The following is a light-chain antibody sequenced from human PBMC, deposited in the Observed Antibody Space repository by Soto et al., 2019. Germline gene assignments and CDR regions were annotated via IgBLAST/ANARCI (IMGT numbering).Light chain of an antibody. J-gene: IGLJ3*02. Sequence: QSVLPQPPSVSGAPGQRVTISCTGSSSNIGAGYAVHWYQQLPGTAPKLLIYGNSNRPSGVPDRFSGSKSGTSASLAITGVQAEDEADYYCQSYDSSLSGWVFGGGTKLTDL. CDR3: QSYDSSLSGWV. CDR2: GNS. V-gene: IGLV1-40*01. CDR1: SSNIGAGYA.